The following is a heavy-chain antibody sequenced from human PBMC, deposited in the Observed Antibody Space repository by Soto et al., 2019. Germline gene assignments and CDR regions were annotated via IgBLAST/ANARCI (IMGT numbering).Heavy chain of an antibody. D-gene: IGHD1-26*01. CDR1: GFDFRSYA. Sequence: EVHVLESGGGLVQPGGSLRLSCAASGFDFRSYAMSWVRQAPGKGLEWVSGISGSGDDIYNAHSVKGRFSISRDNSQNTTYLQMDRVRAEDTAVYYCVVHLGQNYYRLDVWGQGTTVTVSS. CDR3: VVHLGQNYYRLDV. V-gene: IGHV3-23*01. J-gene: IGHJ6*02. CDR2: ISGSGDDI.